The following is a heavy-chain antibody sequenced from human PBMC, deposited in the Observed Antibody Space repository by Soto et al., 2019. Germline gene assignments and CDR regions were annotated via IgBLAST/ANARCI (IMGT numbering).Heavy chain of an antibody. CDR2: IIPIFGTA. J-gene: IGHJ6*02. CDR1: GGTFSSYA. V-gene: IGHV1-69*13. CDR3: ARDGHPSHSSIQGHSEREKPRDYYGMDV. D-gene: IGHD6-13*01. Sequence: AAVKVSCKSSGGTFSSYAISWVRQAPGQGLEWMGGIIPIFGTANYAQKFQGRVTITADESTSTAYMELSSLRSEDTAVYYCARDGHPSHSSIQGHSEREKPRDYYGMDVWGQGTTITVFS.